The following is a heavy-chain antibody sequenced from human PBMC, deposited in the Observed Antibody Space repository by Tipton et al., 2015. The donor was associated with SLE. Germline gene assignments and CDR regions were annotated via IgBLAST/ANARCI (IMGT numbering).Heavy chain of an antibody. J-gene: IGHJ5*02. CDR3: VRDAIKGDGIYNWFGG. D-gene: IGHD5-24*01. CDR1: GFTFSSYW. Sequence: SLRLSCAASGFTFSSYWMHWVRQAPGKGLVWVSRINEDGSITSYEDSVTGRFTISRDDSKYIVYLQLNNLRVEDTVVYFCVRDAIKGDGIYNWFGGWGPGTPVTVSS. CDR2: INEDGSIT. V-gene: IGHV3-74*01.